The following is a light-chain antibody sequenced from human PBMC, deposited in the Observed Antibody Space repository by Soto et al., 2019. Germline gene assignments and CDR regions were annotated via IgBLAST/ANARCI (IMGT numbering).Light chain of an antibody. V-gene: IGKV3-20*01. J-gene: IGKJ1*01. CDR2: AAS. CDR3: QQYDRSWT. Sequence: EIVLTQSPGTLSLSPGERATLSCRASQSVSRSYLAWYQQKPGQAPRLLIYAASSRATDIPDRFSGSGSGTDFTLTISRLEPEDFAVYYCQQYDRSWTFGQGTKVEIK. CDR1: QSVSRSY.